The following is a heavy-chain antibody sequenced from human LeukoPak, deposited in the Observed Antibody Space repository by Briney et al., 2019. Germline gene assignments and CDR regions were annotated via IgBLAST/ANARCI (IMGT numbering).Heavy chain of an antibody. J-gene: IGHJ6*02. Sequence: GGSLRLSCSASGFTFSSYAMHWVRQAPGKGLEYVSAISSNGGSTYYADSVKGRFTISRDDSKNTLYLQMSSLRAEDTAVYYCVKAVGAKGDYYYYYGMDVWGQGTTVTVSS. CDR1: GFTFSSYA. CDR2: ISSNGGST. V-gene: IGHV3-64D*09. D-gene: IGHD1-26*01. CDR3: VKAVGAKGDYYYYYGMDV.